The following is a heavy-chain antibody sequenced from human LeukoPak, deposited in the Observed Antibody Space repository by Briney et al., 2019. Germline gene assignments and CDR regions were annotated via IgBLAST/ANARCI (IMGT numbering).Heavy chain of an antibody. CDR1: GFTFSSYS. Sequence: GRSLRLSCAASGFTFSSYSMNWVRQAPGKGLEWVSYISSSSSTIYYADSVKGRFTISRDNAKNSLYLQMNSLRAEDTAVYYCARTSGYYMDVWGKGTTVTVSS. V-gene: IGHV3-48*04. CDR2: ISSSSSTI. CDR3: ARTSGYYMDV. D-gene: IGHD3-10*01. J-gene: IGHJ6*03.